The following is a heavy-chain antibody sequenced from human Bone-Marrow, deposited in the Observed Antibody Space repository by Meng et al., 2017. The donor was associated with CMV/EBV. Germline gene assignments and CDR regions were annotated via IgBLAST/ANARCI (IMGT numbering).Heavy chain of an antibody. CDR3: ARVWGRTAPYYYYGMDV. Sequence: ASVKVSCKASGYTFTSYDISWVRQAPGQGLEWMGWIRPNNGNTKYAQRFQGRVTMTTDTSASTAYMELRSLRSDDTAVYYCARVWGRTAPYYYYGMDVWGQGTTVTVSS. D-gene: IGHD3-16*01. CDR1: GYTFTSYD. V-gene: IGHV1-18*01. J-gene: IGHJ6*02. CDR2: IRPNNGNT.